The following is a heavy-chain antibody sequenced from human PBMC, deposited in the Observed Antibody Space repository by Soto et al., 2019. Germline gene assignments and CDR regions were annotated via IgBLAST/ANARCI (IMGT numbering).Heavy chain of an antibody. Sequence: EVQLVESGGGLVQPGRSLRLSCVASGFTADDYAMHWVRQAPGKGLEWVSGISSNSDTIDYADSVKGRFTISRDNAKKSLFLKMNSRRREDTALYYCAKDKKWAGMTTIHYFDSWGQGTLVTVSS. V-gene: IGHV3-9*02. CDR3: AKDKKWAGMTTIHYFDS. D-gene: IGHD4-17*01. J-gene: IGHJ4*02. CDR2: ISSNSDTI. CDR1: GFTADDYA.